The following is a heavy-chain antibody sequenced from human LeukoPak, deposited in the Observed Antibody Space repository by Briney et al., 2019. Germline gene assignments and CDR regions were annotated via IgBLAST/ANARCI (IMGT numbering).Heavy chain of an antibody. J-gene: IGHJ4*02. Sequence: GGSLRLSCAASAFTFSTYGMSWGRQAPGEGLGWVSTISDSGAKTSYADSVKGRFTISRDNSKTTLSLQMNSLGAEDTAVYYCAKHVRAISSFDYWGQGTLVTVSS. CDR2: ISDSGAKT. CDR3: AKHVRAISSFDY. D-gene: IGHD3-10*02. V-gene: IGHV3-23*01. CDR1: AFTFSTYG.